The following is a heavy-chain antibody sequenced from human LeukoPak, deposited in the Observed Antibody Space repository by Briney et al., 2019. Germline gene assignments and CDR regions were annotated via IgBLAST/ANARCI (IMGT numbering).Heavy chain of an antibody. V-gene: IGHV1-2*02. CDR2: INPNSGGT. CDR1: GYTFTGYY. Sequence: GASVKVSCTASGYTFTGYYMHWVRQAPGQGLEWMGWINPNSGGTNYAQKFQGRVTMTRDTSISTAYMELSRLRSDDTALYHCASGRWEPYDAFDIWGQGTMVTVSS. J-gene: IGHJ3*02. CDR3: ASGRWEPYDAFDI. D-gene: IGHD1-26*01.